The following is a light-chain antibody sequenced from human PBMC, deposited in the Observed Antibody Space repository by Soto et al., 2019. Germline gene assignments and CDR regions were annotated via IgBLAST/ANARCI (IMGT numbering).Light chain of an antibody. V-gene: IGKV1-39*01. CDR1: QSISSY. Sequence: DIQMTQSPSSLSASVGDRVTITCRASQSISSYLNWYQQKPGKAPKLLIYAASSLQSGVPSRFSGSGSGTDYTLTSSSLQPEDSATYYCLQDRSHFWTFGQGTKVDIK. CDR2: AAS. CDR3: LQDRSHFWT. J-gene: IGKJ1*01.